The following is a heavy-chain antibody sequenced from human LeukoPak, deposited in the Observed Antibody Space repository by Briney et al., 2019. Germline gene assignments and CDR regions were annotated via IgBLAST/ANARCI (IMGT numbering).Heavy chain of an antibody. CDR2: INHSGST. D-gene: IGHD4-17*01. Sequence: LGTLSLTCAVYGGAFRGYYWSWIRQPPGKGREWIGEINHSGSTNYNPSLKSRVTISVDTSKSQFSLKLSSVTAADTAVYYCASPQAYGDYLGTDIPDGSFDIWGQGTMVTVSS. CDR3: ASPQAYGDYLGTDIPDGSFDI. J-gene: IGHJ3*02. V-gene: IGHV4-34*01. CDR1: GGAFRGYY.